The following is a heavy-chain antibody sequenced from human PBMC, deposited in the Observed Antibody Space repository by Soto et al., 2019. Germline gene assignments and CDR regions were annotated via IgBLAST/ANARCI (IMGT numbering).Heavy chain of an antibody. V-gene: IGHV3-11*01. Sequence: QVQLVESGGGLVKPGGSLRLSCAVSGFTFSDYYMNWVRQAPGKGLEWISYIDSSGAIISYSDSVKGRFTISRDNAKNSLYLQMNSLRAEDTAVYYCARAPRVVVPFYGLDVWGQGTTVTVSS. D-gene: IGHD2-21*01. J-gene: IGHJ6*02. CDR2: IDSSGAII. CDR3: ARAPRVVVPFYGLDV. CDR1: GFTFSDYY.